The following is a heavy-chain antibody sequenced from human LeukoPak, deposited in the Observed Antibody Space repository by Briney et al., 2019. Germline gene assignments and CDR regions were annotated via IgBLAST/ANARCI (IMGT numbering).Heavy chain of an antibody. V-gene: IGHV1-2*06. Sequence: ASVKVSCKASGYTFTAYYTHWVRQAPGQGLEWMGRINPNSGGTNYAQKFQGRLIMTRDTTSGTAYMELNSLRSDDTAVYYCARDPGSSGDYWGQGTLVSVSS. CDR3: ARDPGSSGDY. CDR2: INPNSGGT. J-gene: IGHJ4*02. D-gene: IGHD6-25*01. CDR1: GYTFTAYY.